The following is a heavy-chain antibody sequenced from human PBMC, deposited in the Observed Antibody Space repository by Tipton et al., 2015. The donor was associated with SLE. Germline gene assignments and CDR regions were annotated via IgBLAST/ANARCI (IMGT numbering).Heavy chain of an antibody. J-gene: IGHJ2*01. V-gene: IGHV4-34*01. D-gene: IGHD1-26*01. CDR1: GGSFSGYY. Sequence: TLSLTCAVYGGSFSGYYWSWIRQPPGKGLGWIGEINHSGSTNYNPSLKSRVTISVDTSKNQFSLKLSSVTAADTAVYYCARKWELLRGWYFDLWGRGTLVTVSS. CDR2: INHSGST. CDR3: ARKWELLRGWYFDL.